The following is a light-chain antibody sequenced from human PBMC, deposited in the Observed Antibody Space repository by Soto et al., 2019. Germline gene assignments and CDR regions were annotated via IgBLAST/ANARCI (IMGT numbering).Light chain of an antibody. CDR2: GAT. V-gene: IGKV3-15*01. J-gene: IGKJ1*01. CDR1: QSVTSN. Sequence: EIVMTQSPATVSVSPGERVTLSCRASQSVTSNLAWYQQKPGQAPRLIVYGATTRATGIPARFSGSGSGTEFALNISSLQSEDFAVYHCQQYHDGARETLGQGTDVDVK. CDR3: QQYHDGARET.